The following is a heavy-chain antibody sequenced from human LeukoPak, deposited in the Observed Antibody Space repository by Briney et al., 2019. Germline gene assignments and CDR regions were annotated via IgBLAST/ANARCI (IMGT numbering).Heavy chain of an antibody. V-gene: IGHV4-34*01. CDR3: ARGPAISETGYFDF. Sequence: SETLSLTCAVYGGSFSRYYWSWIRQSPGKGLEWIAEIDHRGDTNYNPSVKSRVTISVDTSKNQFSLKVRSLTAADTAVYYCARGPAISETGYFDFWGQGTLVTVSS. CDR1: GGSFSRYY. CDR2: IDHRGDT. J-gene: IGHJ4*03. D-gene: IGHD1-1*01.